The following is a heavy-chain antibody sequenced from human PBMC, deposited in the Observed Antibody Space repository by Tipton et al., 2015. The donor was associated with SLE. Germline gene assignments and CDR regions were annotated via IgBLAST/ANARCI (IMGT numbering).Heavy chain of an antibody. CDR2: IYYIGST. D-gene: IGHD7-27*01. V-gene: IGHV4-59*11. J-gene: IGHJ1*01. CDR3: AREHSPGASFHL. Sequence: TLSLTCAVYGGSINSHYWSWIRQPPGKGLEWIGYIYYIGSTDYNPSLKSRVTISLDTSKKQVSLKLSSVTAADTAVYYCAREHSPGASFHLWGQGTLVTVSS. CDR1: GGSINSHY.